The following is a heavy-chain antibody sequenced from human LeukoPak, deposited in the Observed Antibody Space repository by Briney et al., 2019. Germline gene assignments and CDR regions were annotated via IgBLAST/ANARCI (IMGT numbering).Heavy chain of an antibody. CDR3: ARDPNSEPIAAAGSRIY. J-gene: IGHJ4*02. D-gene: IGHD6-13*01. Sequence: PGRSLRLSCAASGFTFSSYAMHWVRQAPGKGLEWVAVISYDGSNKYYADSVKGRFTISRDNSKNTLYLQMNSLRAEDTAVYYCARDPNSEPIAAAGSRIYWGRGTLVTVSS. CDR2: ISYDGSNK. V-gene: IGHV3-30-3*01. CDR1: GFTFSSYA.